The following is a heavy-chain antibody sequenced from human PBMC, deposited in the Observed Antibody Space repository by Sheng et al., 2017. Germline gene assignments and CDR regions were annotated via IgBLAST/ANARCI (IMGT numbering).Heavy chain of an antibody. V-gene: IGHV3-64*07. CDR3: VRPGIADAFDI. CDR2: IGSNGDSP. CDR1: GFTFSTFA. D-gene: IGHD6-13*01. Sequence: EVQLVESGGGLVQPGGSLRLSCAVSGFTFSTFAMYWVRQTPGKGLEYVSYIGSNGDSPDYADSVKGRFTISRDNSKNTLYLQMGSLRGADMGVYYCVRPGIADAFDIWGQGTIVTVSS. J-gene: IGHJ3*02.